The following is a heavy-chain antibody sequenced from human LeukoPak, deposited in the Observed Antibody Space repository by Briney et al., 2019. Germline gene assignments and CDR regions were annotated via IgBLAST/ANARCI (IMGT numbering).Heavy chain of an antibody. CDR1: GGSFSGYY. CDR2: INHSGST. V-gene: IGHV4-34*01. D-gene: IGHD6-6*01. J-gene: IGHJ6*04. Sequence: PSETLSLTCAVYGGSFSGYYWSWIRQPPGKGLEGIGEINHSGSTNYNPSLKSRVTISVHTSKNQSSLKLSSVTAADKAVYYCARTSANVWGKGATVTLSP. CDR3: ARTSANV.